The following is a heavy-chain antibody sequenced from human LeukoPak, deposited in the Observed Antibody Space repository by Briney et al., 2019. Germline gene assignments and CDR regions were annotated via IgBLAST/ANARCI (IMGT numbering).Heavy chain of an antibody. CDR3: ARAVDSSGYYYHYYMDV. CDR1: GGSISSYY. J-gene: IGHJ6*03. CDR2: IYTSGST. D-gene: IGHD3-22*01. V-gene: IGHV4-4*07. Sequence: PSETLSLTCTVSGGSISSYYWSWIRQPAGKGLEWIGRIYTSGSTNYNPSLKSRVTMSVDTSKNQSSLKLSSVTAADTAVYYCARAVDSSGYYYHYYMDVWGKGTTVTVSS.